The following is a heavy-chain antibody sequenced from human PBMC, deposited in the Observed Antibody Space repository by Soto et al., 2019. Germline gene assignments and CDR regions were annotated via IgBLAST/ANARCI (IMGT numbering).Heavy chain of an antibody. CDR1: GYIFTNYY. Sequence: ASVKVSCKASGYIFTNYYIHWVRQAPGQGLEWMGTINAGGGYTTYAQKFLGRVSMTRDTSISTAYMELSRLRSDDTAVYYCARGSTSGIVLVPVYGMDVWGQGTTVTVSS. V-gene: IGHV1-46*01. D-gene: IGHD2-2*01. J-gene: IGHJ6*02. CDR3: ARGSTSGIVLVPVYGMDV. CDR2: INAGGGYT.